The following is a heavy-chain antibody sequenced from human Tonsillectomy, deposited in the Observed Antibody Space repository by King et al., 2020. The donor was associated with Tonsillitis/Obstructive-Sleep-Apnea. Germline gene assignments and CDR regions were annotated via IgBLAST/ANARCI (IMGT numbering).Heavy chain of an antibody. V-gene: IGHV3-21*01. Sequence: VQLVESGGGLVKPGGSLRLSCAASGFTFSSYSMNWVRQAPGKGLEWVSSISSSSSYIYYADSVKGRFTISRDNAKDSLFLQMNRLRAEDTALYYCARDGAYYGSGIFGDAFDIWGQGTMVTVSS. D-gene: IGHD3-10*01. CDR2: ISSSSSYI. J-gene: IGHJ3*02. CDR1: GFTFSSYS. CDR3: ARDGAYYGSGIFGDAFDI.